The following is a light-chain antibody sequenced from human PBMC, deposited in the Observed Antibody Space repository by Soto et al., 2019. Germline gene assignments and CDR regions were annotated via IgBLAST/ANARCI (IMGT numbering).Light chain of an antibody. J-gene: IGKJ3*01. CDR1: QDINNY. CDR2: AAP. Sequence: DIQMTQSPSSLSASVGDRVTITCRASQDINNYLAWYQQKPGKPPKLLIYAAPTLQSGVPSRFSGGGSGTDFTLTINSLQPEDVATYYCQRYNNGPPVTFGPGTKV. V-gene: IGKV1-27*01. CDR3: QRYNNGPPVT.